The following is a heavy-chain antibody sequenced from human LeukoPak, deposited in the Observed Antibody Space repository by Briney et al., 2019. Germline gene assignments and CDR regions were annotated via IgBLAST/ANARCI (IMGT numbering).Heavy chain of an antibody. J-gene: IGHJ6*02. CDR3: AKGGMGHYYGMDV. V-gene: IGHV3-30*18. CDR2: ISSDGNDK. Sequence: GGSLRLSCAASGVTFRSYGMHWVRQAPGKGLEWVALISSDGNDKLYGDSVRGRFTISRDNSKNTLYLQMNSLRAEDTAVYYCAKGGMGHYYGMDVWGQGTTVTVSS. CDR1: GVTFRSYG. D-gene: IGHD3-16*01.